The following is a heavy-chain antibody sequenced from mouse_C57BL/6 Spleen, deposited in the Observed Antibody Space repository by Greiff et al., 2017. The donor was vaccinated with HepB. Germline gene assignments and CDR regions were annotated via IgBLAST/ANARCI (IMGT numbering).Heavy chain of an antibody. CDR1: GYAFTNYL. D-gene: IGHD4-1*01. J-gene: IGHJ1*03. CDR2: INPGSGGT. CDR3: ARGEANWGYFDV. Sequence: VQLQQSGAELVRPGTSVKVSCKASGYAFTNYLIEWVKQRPGQGLEWIGVINPGSGGTNYNEKFKGKATLTADKSSSTAYMQLSSLTSEDSAVYFCARGEANWGYFDVWGTGTTVTVSS. V-gene: IGHV1-54*01.